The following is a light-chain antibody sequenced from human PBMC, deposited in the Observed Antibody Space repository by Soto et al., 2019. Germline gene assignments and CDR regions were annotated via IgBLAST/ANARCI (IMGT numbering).Light chain of an antibody. CDR1: QGISSY. CDR3: QQRNSYPIT. J-gene: IGKJ5*01. CDR2: TAS. V-gene: IGKV1-9*01. Sequence: ILLTQSPSSLSASVGDRVTITCRAGQGISSYLAWYQQKPGKAPTLLIHTASTLQSGVPSRFSGSGSGTEFTLTISSLQPEDFATYYCQQRNSYPITFGQGTRLEIK.